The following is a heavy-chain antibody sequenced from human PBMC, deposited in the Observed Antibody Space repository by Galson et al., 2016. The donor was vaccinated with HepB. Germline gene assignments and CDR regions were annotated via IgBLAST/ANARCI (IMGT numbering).Heavy chain of an antibody. Sequence: SLRLSCAASGFSFSSYAMSWVRQAPGKGLEWVSGIGGSAGSTYYADSVKGRFTISRDNSKNTLYVQMNSPRVEDTAVYYCAKDRGVVIAPAHGIDVWGQGTTVTVSS. J-gene: IGHJ6*02. D-gene: IGHD2-21*01. CDR3: AKDRGVVIAPAHGIDV. V-gene: IGHV3-23*01. CDR1: GFSFSSYA. CDR2: IGGSAGST.